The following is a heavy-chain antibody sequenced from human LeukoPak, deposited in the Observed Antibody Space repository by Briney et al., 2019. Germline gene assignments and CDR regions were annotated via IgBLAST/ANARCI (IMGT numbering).Heavy chain of an antibody. Sequence: SETLSLTCAVYGGSFSGYYWSWIRQPPGKGLEWIGEINHSGSTNYNPSLKSRVTISVDTSKNQFSLKLSSVTAADTAVYYCARYTPRRVRGVISGQRNGMDVWGKGTTVTVSS. V-gene: IGHV4-34*01. CDR2: INHSGST. D-gene: IGHD3-10*01. J-gene: IGHJ6*04. CDR1: GGSFSGYY. CDR3: ARYTPRRVRGVISGQRNGMDV.